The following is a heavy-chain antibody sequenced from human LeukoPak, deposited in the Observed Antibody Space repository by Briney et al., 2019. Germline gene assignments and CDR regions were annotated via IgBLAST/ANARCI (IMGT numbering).Heavy chain of an antibody. V-gene: IGHV1-69*04. J-gene: IGHJ3*02. CDR2: IIPILGIA. CDR3: ARERSTMIVVVTNAFDI. CDR1: GYTFTSYG. Sequence: ASVNVSCKASGYTFTSYGISWVRQAPGQGLEWMGRIIPILGIANYAQKFQGRVTITADKSTSTAYMELSSLRSEDTAVYYCARERSTMIVVVTNAFDIWGQGTMVTVSS. D-gene: IGHD3-22*01.